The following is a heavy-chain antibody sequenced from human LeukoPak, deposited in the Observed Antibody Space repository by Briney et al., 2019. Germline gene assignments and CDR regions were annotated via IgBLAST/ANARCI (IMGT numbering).Heavy chain of an antibody. CDR3: ARGSSGSFDY. V-gene: IGHV6-1*01. J-gene: IGHJ4*02. CDR2: TNYRSKWYN. Sequence: SQTLSLTCDISGDSVSGNIVAWNWIRQSPTRGLEWLGRTNYRSKWYNDYAVSVRGRITINPDTSKNRFSLQLDSVTPEDTAVYYCARGSSGSFDYWGQGTLVTVSS. CDR1: GDSVSGNIVA. D-gene: IGHD6-19*01.